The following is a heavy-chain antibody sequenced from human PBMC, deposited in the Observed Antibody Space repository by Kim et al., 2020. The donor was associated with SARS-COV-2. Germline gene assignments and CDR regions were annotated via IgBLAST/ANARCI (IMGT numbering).Heavy chain of an antibody. Sequence: GGSLRLSCAASGFTFSSYGMHWVRQAPGKGLEWVAVIWYDGSNKYYADSVKGRFTISRDNSKNTLYLQMNSLRAEDTAVYYCAKGPLYSSSWYYFDYWGQGTLVTGSS. V-gene: IGHV3-33*06. CDR1: GFTFSSYG. J-gene: IGHJ4*02. CDR3: AKGPLYSSSWYYFDY. D-gene: IGHD6-13*01. CDR2: IWYDGSNK.